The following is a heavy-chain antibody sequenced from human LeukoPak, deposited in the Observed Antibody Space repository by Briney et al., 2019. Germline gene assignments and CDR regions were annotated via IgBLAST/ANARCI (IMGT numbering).Heavy chain of an antibody. CDR1: GFTFSSYA. D-gene: IGHD3-22*01. V-gene: IGHV3-30-3*01. CDR3: ATGGYYDSSGSYPWYFDY. J-gene: IGHJ4*02. Sequence: GGSLRLSCAASGFTFSSYAMHWVRQAPGKGLEWVAVISYDGSNKYYADSVKGRFTISRDNSKNTLYMQMNSLRAEDTAVYYRATGGYYDSSGSYPWYFDYWGQGTLVTVSS. CDR2: ISYDGSNK.